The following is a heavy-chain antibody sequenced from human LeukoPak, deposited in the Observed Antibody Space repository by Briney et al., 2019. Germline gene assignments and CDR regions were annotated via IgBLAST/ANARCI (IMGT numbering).Heavy chain of an antibody. CDR1: GYTFTSYG. CDR3: ARDGFQQLVCRSPGAWFDP. V-gene: IGHV1-18*01. Sequence: ASVKVSCKASGYTFTSYGISWVRQAPGQGLEWMGWISAYNGNTNYAQKLQGRVTMTTDTSTSTAYMELRSLRSDDTAVYYCARDGFQQLVCRSPGAWFDPWGQGALVTVSS. J-gene: IGHJ5*02. CDR2: ISAYNGNT. D-gene: IGHD6-13*01.